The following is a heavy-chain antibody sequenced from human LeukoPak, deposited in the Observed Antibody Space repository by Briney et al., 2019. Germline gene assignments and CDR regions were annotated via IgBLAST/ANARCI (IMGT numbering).Heavy chain of an antibody. J-gene: IGHJ4*02. V-gene: IGHV3-23*01. Sequence: PGGSLRLSCAAPGFTFNDYAINWVRQAPGKGLEWVSVISGGTGGSTYYADSVKGRFTISRDNSKNTLYLQMNSLRAEDTAVYYCAKRGSSSWTQFDYWGQGTPVTVSS. CDR2: ISGGTGGST. D-gene: IGHD6-13*01. CDR3: AKRGSSSWTQFDY. CDR1: GFTFNDYA.